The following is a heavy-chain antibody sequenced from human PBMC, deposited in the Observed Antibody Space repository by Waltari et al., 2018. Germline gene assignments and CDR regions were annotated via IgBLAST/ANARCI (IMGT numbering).Heavy chain of an antibody. CDR1: GGSISSSSYY. CDR3: ARGTYYDFWSGRQPDAFDI. CDR2: IYYSGRT. Sequence: QLQLQESGPGLVKPSETLSLTCTVSGGSISSSSYYWGWIRQPPGKGLEWIGSIYYSGRTYYNPSLKSRVTISVDTSKNQFSLKLSSVTAADTAVYYCARGTYYDFWSGRQPDAFDIWGQGTMVTVSS. V-gene: IGHV4-39*07. D-gene: IGHD3-3*01. J-gene: IGHJ3*02.